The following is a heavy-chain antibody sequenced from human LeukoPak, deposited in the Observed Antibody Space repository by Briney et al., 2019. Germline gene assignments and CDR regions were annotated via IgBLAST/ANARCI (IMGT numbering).Heavy chain of an antibody. CDR2: IRYDGSNK. CDR1: GFTFSSYG. CDR3: AKGGLMSYDSSGYYYYY. V-gene: IGHV3-30*02. Sequence: PGGSLRLSCAASGFTFSSYGMHWVRQAPGKGLEWVAFIRYDGSNKYYADSVKGRFTISRDNSKNTLYLQMNSLRAEDTAVYYCAKGGLMSYDSSGYYYYYWGQGTLVTVSS. J-gene: IGHJ4*02. D-gene: IGHD3-22*01.